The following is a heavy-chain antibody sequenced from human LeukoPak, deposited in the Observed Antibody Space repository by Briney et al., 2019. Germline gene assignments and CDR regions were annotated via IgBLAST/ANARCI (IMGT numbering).Heavy chain of an antibody. Sequence: GGSLRLSCAASGFIFSSYAMHWVRQAPGKGLEWVAVISYDGSNKYYADSVKGRFTISRDNSKNTLYLQMNSLRAEDTAVYYCARENRAPYFDYWGQGTLVTVSS. CDR3: ARENRAPYFDY. D-gene: IGHD2/OR15-2a*01. CDR2: ISYDGSNK. J-gene: IGHJ4*02. CDR1: GFIFSSYA. V-gene: IGHV3-30-3*01.